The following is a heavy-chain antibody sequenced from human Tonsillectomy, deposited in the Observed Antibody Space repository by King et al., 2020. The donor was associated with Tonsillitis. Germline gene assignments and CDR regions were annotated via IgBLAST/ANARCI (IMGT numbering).Heavy chain of an antibody. CDR1: GFTFSSFT. Sequence: VQLVESGGGLVQPGGSLRLSCAASGFTFSSFTMKLVPPAPGKGLGWGSYIDTMSNTIYYADSVKGRFTISRDNSKNSMYLQMNSLRAQDTAVYYCARGGWFDPWGQGTLVTVSS. CDR3: ARGGWFDP. V-gene: IGHV3-48*01. CDR2: IDTMSNTI. J-gene: IGHJ5*02.